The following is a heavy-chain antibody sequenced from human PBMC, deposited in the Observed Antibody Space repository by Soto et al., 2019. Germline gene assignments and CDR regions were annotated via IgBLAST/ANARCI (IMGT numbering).Heavy chain of an antibody. V-gene: IGHV3-23*01. CDR2: ISATGGGT. D-gene: IGHD3-16*01. CDR3: AKDRRAGGNSAFYFDF. CDR1: GFKFSNYA. Sequence: XGSLVLSCAASGFKFSNYAMSGVRQAPGKGLECVSLISATGGGTYYADSVKGRFTISRDNSHNTLYLQVHSLTAEDTAVYYCAKDRRAGGNSAFYFDFWGQGAQVT. J-gene: IGHJ4*02.